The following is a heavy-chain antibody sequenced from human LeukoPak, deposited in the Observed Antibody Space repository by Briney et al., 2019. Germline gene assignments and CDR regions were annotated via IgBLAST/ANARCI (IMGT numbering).Heavy chain of an antibody. Sequence: ASVKVSCKASGYTFTSYGIRWVRQAPGHRLQWMGWISSYNGNTNYAQKLQGRVIMTTDTSTSTAYMELRSLRSYDTAVYYCVGCSSTSGYVNWFDPWGQGTLVTVST. CDR2: ISSYNGNT. J-gene: IGHJ5*02. D-gene: IGHD2-2*01. V-gene: IGHV1-18*01. CDR1: GYTFTSYG. CDR3: VGCSSTSGYVNWFDP.